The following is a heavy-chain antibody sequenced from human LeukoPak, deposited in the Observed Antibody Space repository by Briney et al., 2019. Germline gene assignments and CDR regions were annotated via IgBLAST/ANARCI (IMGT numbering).Heavy chain of an antibody. CDR2: INHSGST. J-gene: IGHJ4*02. CDR1: GGSFSGYY. Sequence: PSGTLSLTCAVYGGSFSGYYWSWIRQPPEKGLEWIGEINHSGSTNYNPSLKSRVTISVDTSKNQFSLKLTSVTATDTAVYYCARGVYCSGGSCYLPFDYWGQGSLATVSS. CDR3: ARGVYCSGGSCYLPFDY. V-gene: IGHV4-34*01. D-gene: IGHD2-15*01.